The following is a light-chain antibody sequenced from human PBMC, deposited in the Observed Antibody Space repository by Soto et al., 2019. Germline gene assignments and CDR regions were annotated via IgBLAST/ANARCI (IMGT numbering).Light chain of an antibody. CDR1: SSNVGSYKL. Sequence: QSVLTQPASVSGSPGQSITISCTGTSSNVGSYKLVSWYQQHPGKAPKLMIFEVNKRPSGVSNRFSGSKSGNTASLTISGLKVEDEADYYCATWDLTLSAGVLFGGGTKLTVL. J-gene: IGLJ2*01. CDR3: ATWDLTLSAGVL. V-gene: IGLV2-23*02. CDR2: EVN.